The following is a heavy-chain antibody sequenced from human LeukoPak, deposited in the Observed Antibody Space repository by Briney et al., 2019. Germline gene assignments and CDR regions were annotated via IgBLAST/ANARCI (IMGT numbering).Heavy chain of an antibody. Sequence: SETLSLTCAVYGGSFSGYYWSWIRQPPGKGLEWIGEINHSGSTNYNPSLKRRVTISVDTSKNQFYLKLTSVTAADTAVYYCARGGLYCSSSSCAPDWFDPWGQGTLVTVSS. J-gene: IGHJ5*02. CDR1: GGSFSGYY. CDR3: ARGGLYCSSSSCAPDWFDP. D-gene: IGHD2-2*01. CDR2: INHSGST. V-gene: IGHV4-34*01.